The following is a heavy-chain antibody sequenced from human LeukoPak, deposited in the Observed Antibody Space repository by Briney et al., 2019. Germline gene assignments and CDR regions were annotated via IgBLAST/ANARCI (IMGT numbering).Heavy chain of an antibody. J-gene: IGHJ4*02. CDR3: ARVSRLYYDTSGRIFDY. CDR1: GGSFSGYY. CDR2: IYYSGST. D-gene: IGHD3-22*01. Sequence: SETLSLTYAVYGGSFSGYYWSWIRQPPGKGLEWIGYIYYSGSTNYNPSLKSQVTISVDTSKNQFSLKLRPVTAADTAVYYCARVSRLYYDTSGRIFDYWGQGTLVTVSS. V-gene: IGHV4-59*01.